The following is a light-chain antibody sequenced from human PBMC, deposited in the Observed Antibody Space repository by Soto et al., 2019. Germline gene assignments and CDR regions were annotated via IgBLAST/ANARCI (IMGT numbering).Light chain of an antibody. CDR1: QDITTY. V-gene: IGKV1-9*01. CDR3: HLLAGP. J-gene: IGKJ2*01. Sequence: QLTQSPSSLSASIGDRVTITCRASQDITTYLAWYQQQPGKAPKLLVNSASTLHIGVPTRFSGSGSGTEFILTIGRRQPEDLATYYCHLLAGPFGQGTKLEMK. CDR2: SAS.